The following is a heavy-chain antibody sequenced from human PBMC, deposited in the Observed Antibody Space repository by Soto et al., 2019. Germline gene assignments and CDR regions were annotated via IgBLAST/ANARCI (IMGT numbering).Heavy chain of an antibody. J-gene: IGHJ4*02. CDR2: ISGSGGST. V-gene: IGHV3-23*01. D-gene: IGHD4-17*01. Sequence: EVQLLESGGGLVQPGGSLRLSCAASGFTFSSYAMSWVRQAPGKGLEWVSAISGSGGSTYYADSVKGRFTISGDNCKNTVYLQMNSLRAEDTAVYYCAKGWRGDYGANVDYWGQGSLVTVSS. CDR3: AKGWRGDYGANVDY. CDR1: GFTFSSYA.